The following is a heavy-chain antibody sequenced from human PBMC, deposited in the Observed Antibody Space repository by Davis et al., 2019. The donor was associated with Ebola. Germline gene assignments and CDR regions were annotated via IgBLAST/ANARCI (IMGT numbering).Heavy chain of an antibody. V-gene: IGHV4-4*07. Sequence: GSLRLSCTVSGGSISSYYWSWIRQPAGKGLEWIGRIYTSGSTNYANNNPSLKSRVTMSVDTSKNQFSLKVTSVTAADTAVYYCAGSGSYYIADDYWGQGTLVTVSS. CDR1: GGSISSYY. J-gene: IGHJ4*02. CDR3: AGSGSYYIADDY. CDR2: IYTSGST. D-gene: IGHD1-26*01.